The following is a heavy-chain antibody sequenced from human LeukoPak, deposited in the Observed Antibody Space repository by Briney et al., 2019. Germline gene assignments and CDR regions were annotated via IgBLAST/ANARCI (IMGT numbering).Heavy chain of an antibody. D-gene: IGHD4-17*01. V-gene: IGHV4-30-4*01. CDR2: IYYSGST. CDR3: ARGGGDYSGYYYGMDV. J-gene: IGHJ6*02. Sequence: PSQTLSLTCTVSGGSISGGDYYWSWIRQPPGKGLEWIGYIYYSGSTYYNPSLKSRVTISVDTSKNQFSLKLSSVTAADTAVYYCARGGGDYSGYYYGMDVWGQGTTVTVSS. CDR1: GGSISGGDYY.